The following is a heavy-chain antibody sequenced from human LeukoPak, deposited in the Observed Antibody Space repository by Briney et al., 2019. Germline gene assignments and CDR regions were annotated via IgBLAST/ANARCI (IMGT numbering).Heavy chain of an antibody. Sequence: PGGSLRLSCAASGFTFSSYGMHWVRQAPGKGLEWVAVISYDGSNKYYADSVKGRFTISRDNSKNTLYLQMNSLRAEDTAVYYCAKTQYGGNSPCDYWGQGTLVTVSS. CDR2: ISYDGSNK. CDR1: GFTFSSYG. J-gene: IGHJ4*02. CDR3: AKTQYGGNSPCDY. D-gene: IGHD4-23*01. V-gene: IGHV3-30*18.